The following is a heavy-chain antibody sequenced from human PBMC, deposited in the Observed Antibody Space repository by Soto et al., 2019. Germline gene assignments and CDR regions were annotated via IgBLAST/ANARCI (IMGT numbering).Heavy chain of an antibody. CDR3: ASLDDSVATIPY. CDR2: IYYSGST. D-gene: IGHD5-12*01. J-gene: IGHJ4*02. V-gene: IGHV4-59*08. CDR1: GGSISSYY. Sequence: QVQLQESGPGLVKPSETLSLTCTVSGGSISSYYWSWIRQPPGKGLEWIGYIYYSGSTNYNPSLKSRVTISVDTSKNQFSLKLSSVTAADTAVYYCASLDDSVATIPYWGQGTLVTVSS.